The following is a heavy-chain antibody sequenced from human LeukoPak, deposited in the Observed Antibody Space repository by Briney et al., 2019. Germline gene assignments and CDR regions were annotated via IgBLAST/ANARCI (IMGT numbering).Heavy chain of an antibody. CDR3: ARDTREEWYFLLGVYYYHGMDV. CDR1: GFTFSSYG. D-gene: IGHD3-3*01. J-gene: IGHJ6*02. Sequence: GGSLRLSCAASGFTFSSYGMHWVRQAPGKGLEWVAVIWYDGSNKYYADSVKGRFTISRDNSKNTLYLQMNSLRAEDTAVYYCARDTREEWYFLLGVYYYHGMDVWGQGTTVTVSS. CDR2: IWYDGSNK. V-gene: IGHV3-33*01.